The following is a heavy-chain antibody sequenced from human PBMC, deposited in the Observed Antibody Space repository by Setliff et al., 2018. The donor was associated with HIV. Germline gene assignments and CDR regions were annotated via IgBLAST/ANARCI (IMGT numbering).Heavy chain of an antibody. CDR1: GGTFSGHY. CDR3: ARARVVVTADNWFDP. CDR2: IHPSGNT. Sequence: SETLSLTCAVYGGTFSGHYWSWIRQPPGQGLDWIGEIHPSGNTYYNPSLQSRVTISVDTSKNQFSLNLSSVTAADTAVYYCARARVVVTADNWFDPWGQGTLVTVSS. J-gene: IGHJ5*02. V-gene: IGHV4-34*01. D-gene: IGHD2-21*02.